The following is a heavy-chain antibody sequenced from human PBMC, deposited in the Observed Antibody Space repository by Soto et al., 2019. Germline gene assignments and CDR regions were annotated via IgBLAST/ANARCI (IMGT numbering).Heavy chain of an antibody. J-gene: IGHJ6*02. CDR3: ARGPFDWRVVVPAAIQYYYGMDV. V-gene: IGHV1-69*06. CDR2: IIPIFGTA. CDR1: GGTFSSYA. Sequence: QVQLVQSGAEVKKPGSSVKVSCKASGGTFSSYAISWVRQAPGQGLEWMGGIIPIFGTANYAQKFQGRVTITADKSTSTAYMELSSLRSEDTAVYYCARGPFDWRVVVPAAIQYYYGMDVWGQGTTVTVSS. D-gene: IGHD2-2*01.